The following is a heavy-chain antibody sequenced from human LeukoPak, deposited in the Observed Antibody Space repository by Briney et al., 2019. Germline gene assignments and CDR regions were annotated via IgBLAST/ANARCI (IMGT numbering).Heavy chain of an antibody. CDR3: ARVFTGSSWYFDY. Sequence: GGSLRLSCEASGFTFSSYWMSWVRQAPGKGLEWVANIKQDGSEKYYVDSVKGRFTISRDNAKNSLYLQMNSLRAEDTAVYYCARVFTGSSWYFDYWGQGTLVTVSS. J-gene: IGHJ4*02. CDR1: GFTFSSYW. D-gene: IGHD2-15*01. CDR2: IKQDGSEK. V-gene: IGHV3-7*01.